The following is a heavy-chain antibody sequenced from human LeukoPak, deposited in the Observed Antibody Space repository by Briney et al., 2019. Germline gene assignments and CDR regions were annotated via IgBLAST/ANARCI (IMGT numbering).Heavy chain of an antibody. CDR1: GASVSGSNYY. V-gene: IGHV4-39*01. CDR3: AKSGGYGLIDY. J-gene: IGHJ4*02. CDR2: IYSSGST. Sequence: SETLSLTCAVSGASVSGSNYYWGWIRQPPGKGLEWIGNIYSSGSTYYNASLQSRVTISIDTSKNQFSLRLNSVTAADTAMYYCAKSGGYGLIDYWGQGTLVTVSS. D-gene: IGHD1-26*01.